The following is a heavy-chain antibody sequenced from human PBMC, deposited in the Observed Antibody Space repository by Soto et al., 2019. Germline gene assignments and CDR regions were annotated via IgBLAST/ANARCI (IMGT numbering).Heavy chain of an antibody. CDR2: TSGNNDDT. CDR3: ARDERGTCTGSNCYYFDY. D-gene: IGHD2-2*01. Sequence: QVQVVQSRTEVKEPGASVKVSCKASGYIFTHYGISWVRQAPGQGLEWMAWTSGNNDDTNYAPKLQDRVTLTTDTSTGTAYMELRSLRSDDTAVYYCARDERGTCTGSNCYYFDYWGQGTLVTVSS. J-gene: IGHJ4*02. V-gene: IGHV1-18*04. CDR1: GYIFTHYG.